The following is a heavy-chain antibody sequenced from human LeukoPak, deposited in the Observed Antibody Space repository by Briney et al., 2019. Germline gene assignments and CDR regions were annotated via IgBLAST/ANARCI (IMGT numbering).Heavy chain of an antibody. CDR2: ISGTSKYI. CDR1: GFILSSYS. CDR3: AREPQQFLEWLFDASPDYYYYMDV. V-gene: IGHV3-21*01. Sequence: PGGSLRLSCEGSGFILSSYSMHWVRQAPGKGLEWVSSISGTSKYIHYSDSVKGRFTISRDNSKNSFYLQMNSLRVEDTAVYYCAREPQQFLEWLFDASPDYYYYMDVWGKGTTVTVSS. J-gene: IGHJ6*03. D-gene: IGHD3-3*01.